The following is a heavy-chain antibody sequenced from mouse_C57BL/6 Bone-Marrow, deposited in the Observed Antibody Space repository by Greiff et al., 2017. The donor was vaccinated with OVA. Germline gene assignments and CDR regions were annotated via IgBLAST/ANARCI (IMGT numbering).Heavy chain of an antibody. Sequence: QVQLKQSGPELVKPGASVKISCKASGYSFTSYYIHWVKQRPGQGLEWIGWIYPGSGNTKYNEKFKGKATLTADTSSSTAYMQLSSLTSEDSAVYYCARDPVEYFDYWGQGTTLTVSS. J-gene: IGHJ2*01. CDR3: ARDPVEYFDY. D-gene: IGHD1-1*01. V-gene: IGHV1-66*01. CDR1: GYSFTSYY. CDR2: IYPGSGNT.